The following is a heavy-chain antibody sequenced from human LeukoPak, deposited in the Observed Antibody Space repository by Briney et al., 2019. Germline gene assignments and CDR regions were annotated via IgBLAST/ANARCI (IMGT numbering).Heavy chain of an antibody. CDR3: VWVRGFNYALDP. CDR1: GFTFTDDW. CDR2: IKSKGDGGTT. Sequence: GGSLRLSCAASGFTFTDDWMSWVRQAPGKGLEWVGRIKSKGDGGTTEYAAPVKGRFTISRDDSQNTLFPQMNSLKTEDTAVYYCVWVRGFNYALDPWSQGTQVSVSS. D-gene: IGHD5-18*01. V-gene: IGHV3-15*05. J-gene: IGHJ5*02.